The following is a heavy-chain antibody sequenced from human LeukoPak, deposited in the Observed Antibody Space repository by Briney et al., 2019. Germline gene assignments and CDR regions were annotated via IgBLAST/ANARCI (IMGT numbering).Heavy chain of an antibody. Sequence: SETLSLTCTVSGYSISYGYYWGWIRQPPGKGLEWIGSIYHSGSTYCNPSLKSRVTISVDTSKNRFSLRLSSVTAADTAVYYCARSRGRLAQLDYWGQGTLVTVSS. CDR3: ARSRGRLAQLDY. V-gene: IGHV4-38-2*02. J-gene: IGHJ4*02. CDR2: IYHSGST. D-gene: IGHD6-25*01. CDR1: GYSISYGYY.